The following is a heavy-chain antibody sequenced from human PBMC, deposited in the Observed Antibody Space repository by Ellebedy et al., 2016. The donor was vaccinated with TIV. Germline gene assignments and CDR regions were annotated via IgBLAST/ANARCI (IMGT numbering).Heavy chain of an antibody. D-gene: IGHD4-11*01. J-gene: IGHJ4*02. V-gene: IGHV3-23*01. Sequence: GESLKISCAASGFTFSSYAMSWVRQAPGKGLEWVSAISGSGGSTYYADSVKGRFTISRDNAKNSLYLQMNSLRAEDTAVYYCARRLPSGVDYWGQGTLVTVSS. CDR2: ISGSGGST. CDR1: GFTFSSYA. CDR3: ARRLPSGVDY.